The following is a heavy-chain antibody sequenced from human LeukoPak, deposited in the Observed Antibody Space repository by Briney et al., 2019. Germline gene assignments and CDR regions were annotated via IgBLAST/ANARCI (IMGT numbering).Heavy chain of an antibody. CDR2: IWYDGSNK. CDR3: ARERIRANWFDP. CDR1: GFTFSSYG. Sequence: LTGGSLRLSCAASGFTFSSYGMHWVRQAPGKGLEWVAVIWYDGSNKYYADSVKGRFTISRDNSKNTLYLQMNSLRAEDTAVYYCARERIRANWFDPWGQGTLVTVSS. J-gene: IGHJ5*02. V-gene: IGHV3-33*01.